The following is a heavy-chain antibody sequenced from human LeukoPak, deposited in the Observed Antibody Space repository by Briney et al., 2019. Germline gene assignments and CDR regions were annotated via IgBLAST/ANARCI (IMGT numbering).Heavy chain of an antibody. CDR2: ISGSSSSYI. V-gene: IGHV3-21*01. J-gene: IGHJ4*02. D-gene: IGHD3-10*01. CDR1: GFSFSIYS. CDR3: ARAYYGSGTSHFDS. Sequence: GGSLRLSCAASGFSFSIYSMNWVRQAPGKGLEWVSSISGSSSSYIYYADSVKGRFTISRDNAKNSLYLQMDSLRAEDTAVYYCARAYYGSGTSHFDSWGQGTLVTVSS.